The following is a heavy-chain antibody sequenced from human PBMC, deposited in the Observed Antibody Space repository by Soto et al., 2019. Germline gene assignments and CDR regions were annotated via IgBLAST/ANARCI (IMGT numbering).Heavy chain of an antibody. J-gene: IGHJ5*02. CDR2: INHSGST. D-gene: IGHD6-13*01. Sequence: QVQLQQWGAGLLKPSETLSPTCAVYGGSFSGYYWSWIRQPPGTGLEWIGEINHSGSTNYNPSLKSRVTISVDTSKNQFSLKLSSVTAADTAVYYCARGKITAASDNWFDPWGQGTLVTVSS. V-gene: IGHV4-34*01. CDR3: ARGKITAASDNWFDP. CDR1: GGSFSGYY.